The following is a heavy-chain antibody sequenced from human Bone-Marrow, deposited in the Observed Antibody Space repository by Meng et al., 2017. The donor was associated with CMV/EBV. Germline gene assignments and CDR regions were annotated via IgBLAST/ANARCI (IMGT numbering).Heavy chain of an antibody. CDR1: GFTFSSYS. J-gene: IGHJ6*02. V-gene: IGHV3-21*01. CDR2: ISSSSSYI. D-gene: IGHD1-14*01. CDR3: ARRVQGISHGIYYYYYGMDV. Sequence: GESLKISCAASGFTFSSYSMNWVRQAPGKGLEWVSSISSSSSYIYYADSVKGRFTISRDNAKNSLYLQMNNLRAEDTAVYYCARRVQGISHGIYYYYYGMDVWGQGTTVTVSS.